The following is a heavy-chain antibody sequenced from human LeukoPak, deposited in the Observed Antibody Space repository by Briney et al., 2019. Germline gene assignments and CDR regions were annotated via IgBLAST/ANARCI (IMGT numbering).Heavy chain of an antibody. V-gene: IGHV3-74*01. CDR3: AKGKDSSAYEIDY. CDR1: GFTFTSYY. CDR2: ISGDGSNT. Sequence: GGSLRLSCAASGFTFTSYYMHWVRQAPGKGLVWVSRISGDGSNTIYADSVKGRFTISRDNAKNTVYLQLNSLRAEDTAVYYCAKGKDSSAYEIDYWGQGTLVTVSS. J-gene: IGHJ4*02. D-gene: IGHD3-22*01.